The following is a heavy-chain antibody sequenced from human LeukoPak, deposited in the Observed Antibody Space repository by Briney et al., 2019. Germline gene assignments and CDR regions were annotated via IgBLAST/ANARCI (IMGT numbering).Heavy chain of an antibody. J-gene: IGHJ5*02. CDR2: ISYDGSNK. V-gene: IGHV3-30-3*01. CDR1: GFTFSSYA. Sequence: PGGSLRLSCAASGFTFSSYAMHWVRQAPGKGLEWVAVISYDGSNKYYADSVKGRFTISRDNSKNTLYLQMNSLRAEDTAVYYCAKDWVVDTAMGEEDWFDPWGQGTLVTVSS. D-gene: IGHD5-18*01. CDR3: AKDWVVDTAMGEEDWFDP.